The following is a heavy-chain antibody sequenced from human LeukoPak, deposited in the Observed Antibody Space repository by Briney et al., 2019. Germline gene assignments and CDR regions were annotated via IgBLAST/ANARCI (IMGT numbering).Heavy chain of an antibody. CDR1: GYTFTSYY. V-gene: IGHV1-46*01. Sequence: ASVKVSCKASGYTFTSYYMHWVRQAPGQGLEWMGIINPSGGSTSYAQKFQGRVTMTRDTSTSTVYMELSSLRSEDTAVYYCHWVLMVYAEDYWGQGTLVTVSS. J-gene: IGHJ4*02. D-gene: IGHD2-8*01. CDR2: INPSGGST. CDR3: HWVLMVYAEDY.